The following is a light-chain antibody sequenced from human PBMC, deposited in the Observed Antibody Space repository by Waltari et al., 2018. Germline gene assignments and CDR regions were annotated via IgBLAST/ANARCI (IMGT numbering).Light chain of an antibody. J-gene: IGKJ1*01. Sequence: DIVMTQSPDSLAVSLGERATINCKSSQSVLYRSNNKNYLAWYQQKPGQPPKLLIYWASTRESGVPDRFSGSGSGTDFTLTISILQAEDVAVYYCQQYYSTPRTFGQGTKVEIK. CDR3: QQYYSTPRT. V-gene: IGKV4-1*01. CDR2: WAS. CDR1: QSVLYRSNNKNY.